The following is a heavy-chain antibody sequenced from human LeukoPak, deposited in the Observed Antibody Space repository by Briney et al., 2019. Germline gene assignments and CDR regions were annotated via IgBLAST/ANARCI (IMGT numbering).Heavy chain of an antibody. V-gene: IGHV3-11*01. CDR1: GFTFSDYY. CDR3: AREGRYSSGYYYTPLVDY. D-gene: IGHD3-22*01. J-gene: IGHJ4*02. Sequence: GGSLRLSWAASGFTFSDYYMSWIRPAPGKGMEWVSYISSSGSTIYYADPVKGRFTISRDNAKNSLYLQMNSLRAEDTAVYYCAREGRYSSGYYYTPLVDYWGQGTLVTVSS. CDR2: ISSSGSTI.